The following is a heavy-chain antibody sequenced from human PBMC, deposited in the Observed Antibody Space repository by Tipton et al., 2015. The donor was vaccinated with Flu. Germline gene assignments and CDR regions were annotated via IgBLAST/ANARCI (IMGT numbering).Heavy chain of an antibody. V-gene: IGHV4-30-4*01. Sequence: LRLSCTVSGGSISSGDYYWSWIRQPPGKGLEWIGYIYYSGSTYYNPSLESRVTISVDTSKNQFSLKLSSVTAADTAVYYCARSITRDAFDIWGQGTMVTVSS. J-gene: IGHJ3*02. CDR2: IYYSGST. CDR1: GGSISSGDYY. CDR3: ARSITRDAFDI. D-gene: IGHD2-2*01.